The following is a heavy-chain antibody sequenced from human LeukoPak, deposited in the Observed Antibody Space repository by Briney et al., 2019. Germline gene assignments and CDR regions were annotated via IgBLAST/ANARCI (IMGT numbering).Heavy chain of an antibody. CDR2: ISAYNGNT. Sequence: ASVKVSCKASGYTFTSYGISWVRRAPGQGLEWMGWISAYNGNTNYAQKLQGRVTMTTGTSTSTAYMELRSLRSDDTAVYYCARDLGDKRTDAFDIWGQGTMVTVSS. V-gene: IGHV1-18*01. J-gene: IGHJ3*02. CDR3: ARDLGDKRTDAFDI. CDR1: GYTFTSYG. D-gene: IGHD2-21*01.